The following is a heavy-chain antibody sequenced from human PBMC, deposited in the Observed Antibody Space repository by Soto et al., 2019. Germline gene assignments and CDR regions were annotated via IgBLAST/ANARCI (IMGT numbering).Heavy chain of an antibody. J-gene: IGHJ6*02. CDR1: GYTFTGYY. Sequence: ASVKVSCKASGYTFTGYYMHWVRQAPGQGLEWMGWINPNSGGTNYAQKFQGRVTMTRDTSISTAYMELSRLRSDDTAVYYCARRPPMVRGFLNVRYGMDVWGQGTTVTVSS. CDR3: ARRPPMVRGFLNVRYGMDV. V-gene: IGHV1-2*02. CDR2: INPNSGGT. D-gene: IGHD3-10*01.